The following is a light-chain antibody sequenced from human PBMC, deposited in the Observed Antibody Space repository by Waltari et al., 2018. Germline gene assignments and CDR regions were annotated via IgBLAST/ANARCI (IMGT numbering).Light chain of an antibody. CDR1: SSDIGRYDI. Sequence: QSALTQPASVSGSPGQSVTISCTGASSDIGRYDIVSWYQQHPGNAHKLIICDVNKRPSGVSDRFSGSKSGDTASLTISGLQFEDEADYYCCSYAGNYIWVFGGGTRLTVL. J-gene: IGLJ3*02. V-gene: IGLV2-23*02. CDR3: CSYAGNYIWV. CDR2: DVN.